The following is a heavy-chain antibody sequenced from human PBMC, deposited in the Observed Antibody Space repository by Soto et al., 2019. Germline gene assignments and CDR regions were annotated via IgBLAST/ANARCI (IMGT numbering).Heavy chain of an antibody. CDR2: MNPNSGNT. Sequence: QVQLVQSGAEVKKPGASVKVSCKASGYTFTSYDINWVRQATGQGLEWMGWMNPNSGNTGYAQKFQGRVTMTRNTSISTAYMELSSLRSEDTAVYYCARGAMIYCSGGSCYSSSPEGYYGMDVWGQGTTVTVSS. V-gene: IGHV1-8*01. J-gene: IGHJ6*02. CDR3: ARGAMIYCSGGSCYSSSPEGYYGMDV. D-gene: IGHD2-15*01. CDR1: GYTFTSYD.